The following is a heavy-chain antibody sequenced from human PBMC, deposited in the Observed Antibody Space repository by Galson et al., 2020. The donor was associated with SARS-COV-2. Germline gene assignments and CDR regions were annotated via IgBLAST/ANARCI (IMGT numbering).Heavy chain of an antibody. CDR1: GYSISSGYY. Sequence: KASKTLSLTCTVSGYSISSGYYWGWIRHPPGKGLEWIGSIHHSGSTYNNPPHNIRVTISVDTSKNQFSLKLSSVTAADTAVYYCARVAVLRYFDWQYYFDYWGQGTLVTVSS. CDR3: ARVAVLRYFDWQYYFDY. J-gene: IGHJ4*02. CDR2: IHHSGST. D-gene: IGHD3-9*01. V-gene: IGHV4-38-2*02.